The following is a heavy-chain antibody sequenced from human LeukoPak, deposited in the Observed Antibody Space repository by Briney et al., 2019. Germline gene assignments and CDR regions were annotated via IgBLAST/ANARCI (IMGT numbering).Heavy chain of an antibody. V-gene: IGHV4-59*08. CDR3: ARGGIAAAEYYYYYMDV. J-gene: IGHJ6*03. Sequence: SETLSLTCTVSGGSISSYYWSWIRQPPGKGLEWIGYIYYSGSTNYNPSLKSRVTISVDTSKNQFSLKLSSVTAADTAVYYCARGGIAAAEYYYYYMDVWGKGTTVTVSS. CDR2: IYYSGST. CDR1: GGSISSYY. D-gene: IGHD6-13*01.